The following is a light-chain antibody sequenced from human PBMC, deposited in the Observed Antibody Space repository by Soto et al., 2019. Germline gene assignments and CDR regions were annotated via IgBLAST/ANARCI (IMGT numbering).Light chain of an antibody. CDR2: EVS. CDR1: SSDVGGYNY. V-gene: IGLV2-14*01. CDR3: SSYTHSTTLYFL. J-gene: IGLJ2*01. Sequence: QSALTQPASVSGSPGQSITISCTGTSSDVGGYNYVSWYQQHPGKAPKLIIYEVSNRPSGVSNRFSGSKSGNTASLTIAGLQAEDEADYYCSSYTHSTTLYFLLGGGTKLTVL.